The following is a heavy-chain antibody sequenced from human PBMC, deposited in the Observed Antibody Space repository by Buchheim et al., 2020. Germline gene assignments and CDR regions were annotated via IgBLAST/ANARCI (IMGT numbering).Heavy chain of an antibody. CDR1: GFIFSNYD. D-gene: IGHD5-12*01. V-gene: IGHV3-30*03. J-gene: IGHJ5*02. CDR3: TSSGSGGS. CDR2: ISHDVSNK. Sequence: QVQLVESGGGVVQPGRSQRLACAASGFIFSNYDMQWVSQDPVKGLEWVTLISHDVSNKIYAESVRGRLTTTRTNSKNTLYLQMNSLRAEDTAMYYCTSSGSGGSWGQGTL.